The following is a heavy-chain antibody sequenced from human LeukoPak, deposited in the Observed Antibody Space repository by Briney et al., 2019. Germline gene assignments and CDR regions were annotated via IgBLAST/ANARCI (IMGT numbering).Heavy chain of an antibody. Sequence: GGSLRLSCAASGFTVSSNYMSWVRQAPGKGLEWVSVIYSGGSTYYADSVKGGFTISRDNSKNTLYLQMNSLRAEDTAVYYCARTLGYSSGWSLFDYWGQGTLVTVSS. J-gene: IGHJ4*02. D-gene: IGHD6-19*01. CDR3: ARTLGYSSGWSLFDY. CDR2: IYSGGST. V-gene: IGHV3-66*01. CDR1: GFTVSSNY.